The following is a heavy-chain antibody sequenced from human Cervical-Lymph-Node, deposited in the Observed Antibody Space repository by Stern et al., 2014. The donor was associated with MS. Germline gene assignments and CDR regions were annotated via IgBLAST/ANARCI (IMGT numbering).Heavy chain of an antibody. CDR1: GYTFTNFG. V-gene: IGHV1-18*01. CDR2: ISAYNGHT. Sequence: QVQLGQSGAEVKKPGASVKVSCKASGYTFTNFGISWVRQAPGQGLEWMGGISAYNGHTNYAQKLQDRVTMTTDTSTSTAYMELRSLRSDDTAVYYCVKGSLHRYEWSNEPDAFDIWGQGTMVTVSS. J-gene: IGHJ3*02. D-gene: IGHD3-3*01. CDR3: VKGSLHRYEWSNEPDAFDI.